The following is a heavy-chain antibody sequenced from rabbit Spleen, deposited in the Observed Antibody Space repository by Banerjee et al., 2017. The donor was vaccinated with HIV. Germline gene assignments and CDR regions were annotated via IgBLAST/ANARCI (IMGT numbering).Heavy chain of an antibody. CDR3: ARSVNSVYGLNL. CDR2: IYAGSSGST. CDR1: GFSFSSYYY. V-gene: IGHV1S45*01. Sequence: QEQVEESGGGLVQPEGSLTLTCTASGFSFSSYYYMCWVRQAPGKGLEWIGCIYAGSSGSTYYAGWAKGRFTITRTTSLTTVTLQLTSLTAADTASYFCARSVNSVYGLNLWGQGTLVTVS. D-gene: IGHD1-1*01. J-gene: IGHJ4*01.